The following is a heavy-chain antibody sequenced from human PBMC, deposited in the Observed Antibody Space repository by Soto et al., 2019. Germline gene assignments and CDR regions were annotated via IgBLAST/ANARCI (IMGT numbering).Heavy chain of an antibody. Sequence: SGPTLGNPTETRTLSCTSSWFSRSASGVGVVWIRQPPGKALEWLALIYWNDDKRYSPSLKSRLTITKDTSKNQVVLTMTNMDPVGTATYYCAHLNTRGFYFDYWGQGALVTVS. D-gene: IGHD2-2*02. V-gene: IGHV2-5*01. CDR2: IYWNDDK. J-gene: IGHJ4*02. CDR1: WFSRSASGVG. CDR3: AHLNTRGFYFDY.